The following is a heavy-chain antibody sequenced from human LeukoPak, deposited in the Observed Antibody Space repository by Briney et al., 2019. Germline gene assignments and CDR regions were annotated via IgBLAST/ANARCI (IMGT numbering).Heavy chain of an antibody. CDR2: ISYDGSNK. D-gene: IGHD6-6*01. CDR3: ASLIRGGTARPRLSAFDI. V-gene: IGHV3-30-3*01. CDR1: GFTFSSYA. Sequence: PGGSLRLSCAASGFTFSSYAMHWVRQAPGKGLEWVAVISYDGSNKYYADSVKGRFTISRDNSKNTLYLQMNSLRAEDTAVYYCASLIRGGTARPRLSAFDIWGQGTMVTVSS. J-gene: IGHJ3*02.